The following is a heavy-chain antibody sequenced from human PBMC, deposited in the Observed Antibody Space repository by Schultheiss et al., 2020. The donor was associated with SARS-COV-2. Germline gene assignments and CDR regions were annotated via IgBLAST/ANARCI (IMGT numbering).Heavy chain of an antibody. V-gene: IGHV4-39*01. D-gene: IGHD1-1*01. J-gene: IGHJ6*02. CDR3: ARQDNYPYYYGMDV. Sequence: SQTPSLTCTVSGGSISSSSYYWGWIRQPPGKGLEWIGSIYYSGSTYYNPSLKSRVTISVDTSKNQFSLKLSSVTAADTAVYYCARQDNYPYYYGMDVWGQGTTVTVSS. CDR2: IYYSGST. CDR1: GGSISSSSYY.